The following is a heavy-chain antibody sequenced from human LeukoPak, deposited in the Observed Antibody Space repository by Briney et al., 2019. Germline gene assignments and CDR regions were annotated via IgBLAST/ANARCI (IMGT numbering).Heavy chain of an antibody. CDR1: GFTFSSYS. V-gene: IGHV3-48*01. D-gene: IGHD4/OR15-4a*01. CDR2: ISSSSSTI. J-gene: IGHJ5*02. Sequence: GGSLRLSCAASGFTFSSYSMNWVRQAPGKRLEWVSYISSSSSTIYYADSVKGRFTISRDNAKNSLYLQMNSLRAEDTAVYYCARDRRRRIGGANLNWFDPWGQGTLVTVSS. CDR3: ARDRRRRIGGANLNWFDP.